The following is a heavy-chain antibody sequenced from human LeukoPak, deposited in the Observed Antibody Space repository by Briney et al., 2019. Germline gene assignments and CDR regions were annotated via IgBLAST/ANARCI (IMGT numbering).Heavy chain of an antibody. D-gene: IGHD3-3*01. CDR3: AREVLRAIFGVVDAFDI. CDR1: GYTFTNYA. CDR2: INTNTGNP. Sequence: GASVKVSCKASGYTFTNYAMNWVRQAPGQGLEWMGWINTNTGNPTYAQGFTGRFVFPLDTSVSTAYLQISSLKAEDTAVYYCAREVLRAIFGVVDAFDIWGQGTMVTVSS. J-gene: IGHJ3*02. V-gene: IGHV7-4-1*02.